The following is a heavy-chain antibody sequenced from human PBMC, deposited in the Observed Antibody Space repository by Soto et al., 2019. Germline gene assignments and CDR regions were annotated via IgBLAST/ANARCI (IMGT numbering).Heavy chain of an antibody. CDR2: INYSGST. V-gene: IGHV4-61*01. D-gene: IGHD3-22*01. CDR3: ARQHYYYDSSGYYIEHFDH. Sequence: DTLSITCTVSGASVSSGSYDWSWIRQPPGKALEWIGYINYSGSTNYNPSLKSRVTIAGDTSKNQFSLRLSSVTAADTAVYYCARQHYYYDSSGYYIEHFDHWGQGTLVTVSS. J-gene: IGHJ1*01. CDR1: GASVSSGSYD.